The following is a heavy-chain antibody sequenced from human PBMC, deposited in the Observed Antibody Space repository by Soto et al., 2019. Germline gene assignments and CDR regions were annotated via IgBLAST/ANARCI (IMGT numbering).Heavy chain of an antibody. Sequence: GASVKVSCKASGYTFTGYYMHWVRQAPGQGLEWMGWINPNSGGTNYAQKFQGRVTMTRDTSISTAYMELSRLRSDDTAVYYCARVGSGGDYPYDAFDIWGHGTMVTVSS. D-gene: IGHD2-21*02. CDR3: ARVGSGGDYPYDAFDI. CDR2: INPNSGGT. J-gene: IGHJ3*02. V-gene: IGHV1-2*02. CDR1: GYTFTGYY.